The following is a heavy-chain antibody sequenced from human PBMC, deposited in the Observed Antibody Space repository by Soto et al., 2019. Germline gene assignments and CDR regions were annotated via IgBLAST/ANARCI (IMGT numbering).Heavy chain of an antibody. CDR1: GFTFSSYV. J-gene: IGHJ4*02. D-gene: IGHD1-1*01. CDR3: AKGSTMYYYFDY. V-gene: IGHV3-23*01. CDR2: ISVSGGNT. Sequence: GGSLRLSCAASGFTFSSYVMTLVRQAPGKGLEWVSAISVSGGNTYYADSVKGRSTISRDNSKNTLFLQMDSLRAEDTAVYYCAKGSTMYYYFDYWGQGTLVTVSS.